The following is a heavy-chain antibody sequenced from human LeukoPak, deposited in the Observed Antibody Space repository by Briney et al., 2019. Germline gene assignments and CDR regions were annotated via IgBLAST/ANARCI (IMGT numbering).Heavy chain of an antibody. D-gene: IGHD4-17*01. CDR3: ARDSPDYGDPYSFPYYYYYGMDV. Sequence: PGGSLRLSCAASGFTFSSYWMSWVRQAPGKGLEWVANIKQDGSEKYYVDSVKGRFTISRDNAKNSLYLQMNSLRAEDTAVYYCARDSPDYGDPYSFPYYYYYGMDVWGQGTTVTVSS. V-gene: IGHV3-7*01. CDR2: IKQDGSEK. CDR1: GFTFSSYW. J-gene: IGHJ6*02.